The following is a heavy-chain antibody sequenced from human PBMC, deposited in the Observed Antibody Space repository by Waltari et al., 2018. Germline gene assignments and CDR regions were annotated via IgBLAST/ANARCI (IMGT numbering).Heavy chain of an antibody. J-gene: IGHJ4*02. CDR1: GFTFNTYS. V-gene: IGHV3-48*04. CDR3: ARGYYSNSFDY. CDR2: ISTGGDTI. D-gene: IGHD6-6*01. Sequence: EVQLVESGGGLIQPGGSLRLSCAASGFTFNTYSMDWVRQAPGKGLEWVSYISTGGDTIYYADSVKGRFTISRDNAKSSLFLQMNSLRAEDTAVYYCARGYYSNSFDYWGQGTLVTVSS.